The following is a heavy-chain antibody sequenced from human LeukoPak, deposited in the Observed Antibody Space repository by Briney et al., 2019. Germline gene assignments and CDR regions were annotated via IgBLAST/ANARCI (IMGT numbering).Heavy chain of an antibody. J-gene: IGHJ5*02. V-gene: IGHV4-59*01. CDR3: ARVRETAKALGYCSGGSCYSLWFDP. CDR1: GGSISSYY. Sequence: SETLSLTCTVCGGSISSYYWSWIRQPPGKGLEWIGYIYYSGSTNYNPSLKSRVTISVDTSKNQFSLKLSSVTAADTAVYYCARVRETAKALGYCSGGSCYSLWFDPWGQGTLVTVSS. CDR2: IYYSGST. D-gene: IGHD2-15*01.